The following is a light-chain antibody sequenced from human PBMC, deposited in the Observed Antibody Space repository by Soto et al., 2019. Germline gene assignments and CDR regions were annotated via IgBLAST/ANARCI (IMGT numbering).Light chain of an antibody. J-gene: IGKJ1*01. CDR2: AAS. V-gene: IGKV1-27*01. CDR1: QGISNY. CDR3: QKYDSAPWT. Sequence: DMEMTQSPSSLSASVGDRVMITCRASQGISNYLAWYQQRPGKVPKLLIYAASTLQSGVPSRFSGSGSGTDLTLTISSLQPEDVASYYCQKYDSAPWTFGQGTEVEIK.